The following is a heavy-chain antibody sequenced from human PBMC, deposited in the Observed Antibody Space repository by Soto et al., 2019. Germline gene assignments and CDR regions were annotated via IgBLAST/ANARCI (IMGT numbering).Heavy chain of an antibody. CDR3: ARDNPDSSSRATQLTLYYYYYYGMDV. CDR2: IWYDGSNK. CDR1: GFTFSSYG. V-gene: IGHV3-33*01. D-gene: IGHD6-6*01. Sequence: GGSLRLSCAASGFTFSSYGMHWVRQAPGKGLEWVAVIWYDGSNKYYADSVKGRFTISRDNSKNTLYLQMNSLRAEDTAGYYCARDNPDSSSRATQLTLYYYYYYGMDVWGQGTTVTVSS. J-gene: IGHJ6*02.